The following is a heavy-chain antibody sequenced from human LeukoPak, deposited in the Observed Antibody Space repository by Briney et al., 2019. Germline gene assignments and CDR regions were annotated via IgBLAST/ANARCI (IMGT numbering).Heavy chain of an antibody. CDR3: AKLLCYYDSSQPY. Sequence: PGGSLRLSCVASGFSFSTSGMHWVRQSPGKGLDWVAFIRNDGNKKNYAESVKGRFTISRDNSRNTLYLQMNSLRAEDTAVYYCAKLLCYYDSSQPYWGQGTLVTVSS. J-gene: IGHJ4*02. CDR1: GFSFSTSG. V-gene: IGHV3-30*02. D-gene: IGHD3-22*01. CDR2: IRNDGNKK.